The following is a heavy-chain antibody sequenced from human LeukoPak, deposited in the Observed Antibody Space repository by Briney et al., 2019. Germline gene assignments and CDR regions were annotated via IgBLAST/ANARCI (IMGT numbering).Heavy chain of an antibody. D-gene: IGHD2-2*01. J-gene: IGHJ6*02. Sequence: SETLSLTCTVSGGSISSYYWSWIRQPPGKGLEWIGYIYYSGSTNYNPSLKSRVTISVDTSKNQFSLKLSSVTAADTAVYYCARIPAAIAGYYYYYGMDVWGQGTTVTVSS. V-gene: IGHV4-59*01. CDR2: IYYSGST. CDR3: ARIPAAIAGYYYYYGMDV. CDR1: GGSISSYY.